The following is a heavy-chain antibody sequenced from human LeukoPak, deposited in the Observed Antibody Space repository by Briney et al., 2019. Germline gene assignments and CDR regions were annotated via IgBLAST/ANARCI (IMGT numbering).Heavy chain of an antibody. CDR1: GYTFTSYG. D-gene: IGHD3-10*01. CDR3: ARNPLPLWFGEFGYYYYYMDV. J-gene: IGHJ6*03. V-gene: IGHV1-18*01. CDR2: ISAYNGNT. Sequence: ASVKVSCKASGYTFTSYGISWVRRAPGQGLEWMGWISAYNGNTNYAQKLQGRVTMTTDTSTSTAYMELRSLRSDDTAVYYCARNPLPLWFGEFGYYYYYMDVWGKGTTVTVSS.